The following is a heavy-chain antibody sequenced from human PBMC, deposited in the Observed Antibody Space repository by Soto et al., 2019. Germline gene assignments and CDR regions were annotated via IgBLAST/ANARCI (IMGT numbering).Heavy chain of an antibody. CDR2: IYYSGST. CDR3: ARQKYDFWSGYIIKDAFDI. V-gene: IGHV4-39*01. D-gene: IGHD3-3*01. CDR1: GGSISSSSYY. Sequence: QLQLQESGPGLVKPSETLSLTCTVSGGSISSSSYYWGWIRQPPGKGLEWIGSIYYSGSTYYNPSLKSRVTISVDTSKNQFSLKLSSVTAADTAVYYCARQKYDFWSGYIIKDAFDIWGQGTMVTVSS. J-gene: IGHJ3*02.